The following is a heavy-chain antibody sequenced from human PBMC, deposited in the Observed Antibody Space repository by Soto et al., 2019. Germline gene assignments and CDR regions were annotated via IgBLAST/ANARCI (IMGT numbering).Heavy chain of an antibody. CDR3: ARDVESGSSQYYYYYYGMDV. CDR2: ISYDGSNK. V-gene: IGHV3-30-3*01. J-gene: IGHJ6*02. D-gene: IGHD1-26*01. CDR1: GFTFSSYA. Sequence: GGSLRLSCAASGFTFSSYAMHWVRQAPGKGLEWVAVISYDGSNKYYADSVKGRFTTSRDNSKNTLYLQMNSLRAEDTAVYYCARDVESGSSQYYYYYYGMDVWGQGTRVTVSS.